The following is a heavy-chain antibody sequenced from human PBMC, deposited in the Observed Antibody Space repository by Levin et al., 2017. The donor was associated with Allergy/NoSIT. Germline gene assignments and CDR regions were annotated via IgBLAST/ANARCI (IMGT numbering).Heavy chain of an antibody. CDR1: GDSVSSNTAA. CDR3: TRDPGRGYGMDV. V-gene: IGHV6-1*01. Sequence: SCVISGDSVSSNTAAWNWIRQSPSRGLEWLGRTYFRSKWINEYAESVKSRISVNPDTSKNQFSLHLNSVTPDDTAVYYCTRDPGRGYGMDVWGQGTTVTVSS. CDR2: TYFRSKWIN. J-gene: IGHJ6*02.